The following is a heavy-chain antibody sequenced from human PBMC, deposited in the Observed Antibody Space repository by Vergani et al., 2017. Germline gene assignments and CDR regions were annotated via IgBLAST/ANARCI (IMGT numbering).Heavy chain of an antibody. V-gene: IGHV1-2*02. Sequence: QVQLVQSGAEVKKPGASVKVSCKASGYTFTGYYMHWVRQAPGQGLEWMGWINPNSGSTNYAPKLQGRVTMTRATSTSTAYMELSMLTADATAVYYCERVTLPNWYSWTSNAFDIWGQGTMVTVSS. D-gene: IGHD1-20*01. CDR1: GYTFTGYY. J-gene: IGHJ3*02. CDR3: ERVTLPNWYSWTSNAFDI. CDR2: INPNSGST.